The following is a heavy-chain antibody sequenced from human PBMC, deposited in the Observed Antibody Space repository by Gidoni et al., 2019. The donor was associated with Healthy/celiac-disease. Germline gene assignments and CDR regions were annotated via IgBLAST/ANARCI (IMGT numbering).Heavy chain of an antibody. CDR1: GGSISSSNW. J-gene: IGHJ4*02. CDR2: IYHSGST. Sequence: QVQLQESGPGLVKPSGTLSLTCAVSGGSISSSNWWSVVRQPPGKGLEWIGEIYHSGSTNYNPSLKSRVTISVDKSKTQFSLKLSSVTAADTAVYYWAREMKRITMVQGVITESYYFDYWGQGTLVTVSS. V-gene: IGHV4-4*02. CDR3: AREMKRITMVQGVITESYYFDY. D-gene: IGHD3-10*01.